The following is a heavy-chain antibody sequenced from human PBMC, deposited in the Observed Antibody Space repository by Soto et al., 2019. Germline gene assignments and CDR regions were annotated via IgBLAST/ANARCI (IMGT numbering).Heavy chain of an antibody. CDR2: INASNGNT. V-gene: IGHV1-3*01. CDR3: ARDSSNSSSSGFDY. J-gene: IGHJ4*02. Sequence: ASVKVSCKASGCTFTSYAMHWVRQAPGQRLEWMGWINASNGNTKYSHKFQGRVTITRDTSESTAYMEMSSLRAEDTAVYYCARDSSNSSSSGFDYWGQGTLVTVSS. CDR1: GCTFTSYA. D-gene: IGHD6-6*01.